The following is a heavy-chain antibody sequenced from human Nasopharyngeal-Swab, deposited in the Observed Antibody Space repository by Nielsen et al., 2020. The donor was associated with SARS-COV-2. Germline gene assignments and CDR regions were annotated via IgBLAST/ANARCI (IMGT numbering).Heavy chain of an antibody. CDR3: TIGPERSTSARADY. J-gene: IGHJ4*02. V-gene: IGHV3-15*01. D-gene: IGHD6-13*01. CDR2: IRSHAEGGTA. CDR1: GFSFSDAW. Sequence: GGSLRPSCAGSGFSFSDAWLSWVRQGPGKGLEWVGRIRSHAEGGTADYVAPLRGRFTISRDDSKSTVYLQLKSLRSEDTAVYYCTIGPERSTSARADYWGQGTQVTVSS.